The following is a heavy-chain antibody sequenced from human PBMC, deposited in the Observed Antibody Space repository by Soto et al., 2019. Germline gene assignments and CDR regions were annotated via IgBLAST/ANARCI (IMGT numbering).Heavy chain of an antibody. CDR1: GYTFTSYG. D-gene: IGHD3-22*01. Sequence: ASVKVSCKASGYTFTSYGISWVRQAPGQGLEWMGWISAYNGSTNYAQKLQGRVTMTTDTSTSTAYMELRSLRSDDTAVYYCARIPDYYDSSGILDYWGQGTLVTVSS. J-gene: IGHJ4*02. CDR3: ARIPDYYDSSGILDY. V-gene: IGHV1-18*01. CDR2: ISAYNGST.